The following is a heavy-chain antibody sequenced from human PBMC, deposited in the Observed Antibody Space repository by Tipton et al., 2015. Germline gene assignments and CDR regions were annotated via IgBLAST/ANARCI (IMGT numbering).Heavy chain of an antibody. Sequence: LRLSCTVSGGSVTSGSYYWSWIRQPPGKRLEWIGYISYTDGAHYNPALKSRVTISVDTSKNQFSLTLNSVAAADTAVYYCARDLEHGMDVWGQGTTVTVS. V-gene: IGHV4-61*01. CDR3: ARDLEHGMDV. D-gene: IGHD5-24*01. CDR2: ISYTDGA. J-gene: IGHJ6*02. CDR1: GGSVTSGSYY.